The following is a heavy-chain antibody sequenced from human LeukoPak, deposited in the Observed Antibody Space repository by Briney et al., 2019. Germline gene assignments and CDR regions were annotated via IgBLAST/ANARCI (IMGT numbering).Heavy chain of an antibody. J-gene: IGHJ4*02. CDR1: GFSSSSYG. Sequence: SGRSLRLSCAASGFSSSSYGMHWVRQAPGKGLEWVAVIWYDGTNKYYADSVKGRFTISRDNSKNTLYLQMNSLRAEDTAVYYCARDQRGFSYSKYYFDYWGQGTLVTVSS. CDR2: IWYDGTNK. D-gene: IGHD5-18*01. V-gene: IGHV3-33*01. CDR3: ARDQRGFSYSKYYFDY.